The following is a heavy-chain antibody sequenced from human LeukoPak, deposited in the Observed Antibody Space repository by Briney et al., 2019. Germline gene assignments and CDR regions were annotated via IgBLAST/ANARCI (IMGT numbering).Heavy chain of an antibody. CDR2: ISGSGGST. CDR1: GFTFSSYA. CDR3: AKGRYSGYDYVSY. V-gene: IGHV3-23*01. Sequence: GGSLRLSCAASGFTFSSYAMSWVRQTPGKGLEWVSAISGSGGSTYYADSVKGRFTISRDNSKNTLYLQMNSLRAEDTAAYYCAKGRYSGYDYVSYWGQGTLVTVSS. D-gene: IGHD5-12*01. J-gene: IGHJ4*02.